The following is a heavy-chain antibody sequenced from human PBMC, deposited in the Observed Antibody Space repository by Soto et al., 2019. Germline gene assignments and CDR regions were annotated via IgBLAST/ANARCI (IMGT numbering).Heavy chain of an antibody. CDR2: ISYDGSNK. CDR1: GFTFSSYA. CDR3: ARAGRRGYSGYDRFRPSYYYYYYGMDV. J-gene: IGHJ6*02. D-gene: IGHD5-12*01. V-gene: IGHV3-30-3*01. Sequence: GGSLRLSCAASGFTFSSYAMHWVRQAPGKGLEWVAVISYDGSNKYYADSVKGRFTISRDNSKNTLYLQMNSLRAEDTAVYYCARAGRRGYSGYDRFRPSYYYYYYGMDVWGQGTTVTVSS.